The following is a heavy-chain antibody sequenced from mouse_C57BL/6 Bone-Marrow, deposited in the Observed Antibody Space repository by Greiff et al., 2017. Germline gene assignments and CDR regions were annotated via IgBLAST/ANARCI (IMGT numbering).Heavy chain of an antibody. D-gene: IGHD2-5*01. CDR2: IDPETGGT. V-gene: IGHV1-15*01. Sequence: QVQLQQSGAELVRPGASVTLSCKASGYTFTDYEMHWVKQKPVHGLEWIGAIDPETGGTAYNQKFKGKAILTADKSSSTSYMELRSLTSEDSAVYYCTRFHYINYPFAYWGQGTLVTVSA. J-gene: IGHJ3*01. CDR3: TRFHYINYPFAY. CDR1: GYTFTDYE.